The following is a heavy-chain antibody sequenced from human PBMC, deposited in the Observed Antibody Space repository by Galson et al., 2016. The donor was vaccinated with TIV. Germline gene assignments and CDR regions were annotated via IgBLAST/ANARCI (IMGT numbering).Heavy chain of an antibody. CDR1: GASISSSRHY. CDR2: VYYSGST. D-gene: IGHD3-3*01. J-gene: IGHJ5*02. CDR3: ATTTLGVLSRIDP. Sequence: ETLSLTCTVSGASISSSRHYWGWVRQPPGKGLEWIGSVYYSGSTYFNPSLKSRVTLSVDTSKNQYSVKMTTVTAADTALYYCATTTLGVLSRIDPWGQGTLVTVSS. V-gene: IGHV4-39*01.